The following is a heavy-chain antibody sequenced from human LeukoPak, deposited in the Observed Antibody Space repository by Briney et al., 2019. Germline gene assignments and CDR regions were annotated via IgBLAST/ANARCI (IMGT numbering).Heavy chain of an antibody. CDR1: GFTFSNHE. Sequence: PGGSLRLSCAASGFTFSNHEMNWVRQAPGKGLEWVSYISSSGGTIYYADSVKGRFTISRDNAKNSPYLQMNSLRAEDTAVYYCARDRGVTLFYYGMDVWGQGTTVTVSS. CDR2: ISSSGGTI. J-gene: IGHJ6*02. CDR3: ARDRGVTLFYYGMDV. D-gene: IGHD2-21*02. V-gene: IGHV3-48*03.